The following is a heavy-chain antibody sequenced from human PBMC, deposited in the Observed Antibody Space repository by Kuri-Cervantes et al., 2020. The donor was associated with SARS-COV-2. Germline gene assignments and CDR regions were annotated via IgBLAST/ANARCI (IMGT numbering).Heavy chain of an antibody. D-gene: IGHD6-13*01. CDR1: GGSISSYY. J-gene: IGHJ4*02. Sequence: GSLRLSCTVSGGSISSYYWSWIRQPAGKGLEWIGRIYTSGSTNYNPSLKSRVTMSVDTSKNQFSLKLSSVTAADTAVYYCARAIAAADPDYWGQGTLVTVSS. CDR2: IYTSGST. V-gene: IGHV4-4*07. CDR3: ARAIAAADPDY.